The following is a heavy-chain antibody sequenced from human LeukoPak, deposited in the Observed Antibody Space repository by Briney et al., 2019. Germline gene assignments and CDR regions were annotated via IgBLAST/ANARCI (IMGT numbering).Heavy chain of an antibody. CDR1: GFTFSSYS. CDR2: ISSSSSYI. V-gene: IGHV3-21*01. J-gene: IGHJ4*02. Sequence: GGSLRLSCAASGFTFSSYSMNWVRQAPGKGLEWVSSISSSSSYIYYADSVKGRFTISRDNAKNSLYLQMNSLRAEDTAVYYCARDQRMIIIPAALQPGFVDYWGQGTLVTVSS. CDR3: ARDQRMIIIPAALQPGFVDY. D-gene: IGHD2-2*01.